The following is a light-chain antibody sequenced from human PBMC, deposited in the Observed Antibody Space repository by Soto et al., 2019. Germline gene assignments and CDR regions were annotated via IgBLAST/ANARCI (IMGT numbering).Light chain of an antibody. CDR1: SSNIGAGYD. V-gene: IGLV1-40*01. CDR2: GNS. J-gene: IGLJ1*01. CDR3: QSYDSSMRGSYA. Sequence: QSVLTQPPSVSGAAGQRVTISCTWSSSNIGAGYDVHWYQQLPGTAPKLLIYGNSNRPSGVPDRFSGSKSGTSASLAITGLQAEDEAEYYGQSYDSSMRGSYALGRETKVTV.